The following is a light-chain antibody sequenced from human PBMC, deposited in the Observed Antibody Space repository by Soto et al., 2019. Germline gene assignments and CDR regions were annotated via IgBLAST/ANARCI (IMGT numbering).Light chain of an antibody. CDR1: QSVTSNY. CDR2: AAS. J-gene: IGKJ1*01. V-gene: IGKV3-20*01. Sequence: ESVLTQSPGTLSLSPGERATLSCSASQSVTSNYLAWYQQKPGQAPRLLIYAASRRAPGIPDRFSASGSGTDFTLTISRLEPEDFAVYFCQQYGTSPPWTFGQGTKV. CDR3: QQYGTSPPWT.